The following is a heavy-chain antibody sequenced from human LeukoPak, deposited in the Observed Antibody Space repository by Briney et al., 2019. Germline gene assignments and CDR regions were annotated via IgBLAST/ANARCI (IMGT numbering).Heavy chain of an antibody. CDR3: ARENYFDY. V-gene: IGHV4-59*01. CDR2: IYYSGST. CDR1: GFSISSYY. Sequence: SETLSLNCTVSGFSISSYYWGWIRHAPGKGLVGIGNIYYSGSTNYNPSLKSRVTIPVDTSKSQFSLKLSSVTAADTAVYYCARENYFDYWGQGTLVIVSS. J-gene: IGHJ4*02.